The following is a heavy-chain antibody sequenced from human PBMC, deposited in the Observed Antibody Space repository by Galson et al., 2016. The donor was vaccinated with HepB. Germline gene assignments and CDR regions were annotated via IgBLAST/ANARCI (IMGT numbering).Heavy chain of an antibody. CDR1: DGSITSHY. J-gene: IGHJ4*02. Sequence: ETLSLTCTVSDGSITSHYWSWIRQPPGKGLEWIGYIHYSGTSNYNLYLKSRVTMSVATSKNQFSLKLSSVTGADTAVYYCASRTGDMATCFNWGQGTLVTVSS. D-gene: IGHD5-24*01. CDR2: IHYSGTS. V-gene: IGHV4-59*11. CDR3: ASRTGDMATCFN.